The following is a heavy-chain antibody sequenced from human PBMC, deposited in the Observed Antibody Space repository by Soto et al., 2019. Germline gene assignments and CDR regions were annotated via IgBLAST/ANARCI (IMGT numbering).Heavy chain of an antibody. CDR2: INPSGGST. V-gene: IGHV1-46*01. CDR1: GYTFTSYY. J-gene: IGHJ6*02. D-gene: IGHD2-21*01. Sequence: QVQLVQSGAEVKKPGASVKVSCKASGYTFTSYYMHWVRQAPGQGLEWMEIINPSGGSTSYAQKFQGRVTMTRVTSTSTVYMELSSLRSEDTAVYYCARDHVLWWGKTTSSFLYGMDVWGQGTTVTVSS. CDR3: ARDHVLWWGKTTSSFLYGMDV.